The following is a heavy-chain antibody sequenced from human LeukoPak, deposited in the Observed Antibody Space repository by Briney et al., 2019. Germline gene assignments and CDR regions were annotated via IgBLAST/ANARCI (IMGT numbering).Heavy chain of an antibody. J-gene: IGHJ4*02. V-gene: IGHV1-24*01. D-gene: IGHD4-23*01. CDR3: ATAPPAYGGNFGVDGY. CDR2: FDPEDGET. Sequence: ASVKVSCKVSGYTLTELSMHWVRQAPGKGFEWMGGFDPEDGETIYAQKFQGRVTMTEDTSTDTAYMELSSLRSEDTAVYYCATAPPAYGGNFGVDGYWGQGTLVTVSS. CDR1: GYTLTELS.